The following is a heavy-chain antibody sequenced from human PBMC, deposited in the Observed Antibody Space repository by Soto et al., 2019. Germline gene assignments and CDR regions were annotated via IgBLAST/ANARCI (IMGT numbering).Heavy chain of an antibody. Sequence: GSLRLSCAASGLPVSTNYMSWVRQAPGKGPEWVSVIYNDGKTYYADSVKGRFTISGDASKNTLHLQVDSLRDEDTAVYYCVRPLPPGQNYGMDFWGQVTKDTVS. V-gene: IGHV3-53*01. CDR1: GLPVSTNY. CDR2: IYNDGKT. J-gene: IGHJ6*02. CDR3: VRPLPPGQNYGMDF.